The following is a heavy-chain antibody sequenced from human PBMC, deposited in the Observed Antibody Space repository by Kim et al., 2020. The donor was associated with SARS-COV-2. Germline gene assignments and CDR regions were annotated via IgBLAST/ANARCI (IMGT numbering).Heavy chain of an antibody. J-gene: IGHJ6*02. CDR3: ARDGVSAAGKYYYYGMDV. Sequence: GGSLRLSCAASGFTFSSYWMSWVRQAPGKGLEWVANIKQDGSEEYYVDSVKGRFTISRDNAKKSLYLQMNSLRAEDTAVYYCARDGVSAAGKYYYYGMDVWGQGTTVTVSS. CDR2: IKQDGSEE. V-gene: IGHV3-7*03. D-gene: IGHD6-13*01. CDR1: GFTFSSYW.